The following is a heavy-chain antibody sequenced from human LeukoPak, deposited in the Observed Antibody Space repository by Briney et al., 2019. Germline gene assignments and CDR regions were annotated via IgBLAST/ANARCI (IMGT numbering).Heavy chain of an antibody. D-gene: IGHD1-26*01. Sequence: PGGSLRLSCAASGFTFSNYEFNWVRQAPGKGLEWVSYISSSGSTIYYADSVKGRFTISRDNAKNSLYLQMNSLRAEDTAVYYCARVGIVGATSYYYYYGMDVWGQGTTVTVSS. J-gene: IGHJ6*02. V-gene: IGHV3-48*03. CDR3: ARVGIVGATSYYYYYGMDV. CDR2: ISSSGSTI. CDR1: GFTFSNYE.